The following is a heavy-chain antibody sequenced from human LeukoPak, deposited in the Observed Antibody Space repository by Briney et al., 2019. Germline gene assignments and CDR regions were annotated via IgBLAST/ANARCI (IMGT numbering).Heavy chain of an antibody. J-gene: IGHJ4*02. CDR1: GFTFSSYA. CDR3: ARDFDYGDYGY. CDR2: ISGSGGST. D-gene: IGHD4-17*01. Sequence: GGSLRLSCAASGFTFSSYAMSWVRQAPGKGLEWVLAISGSGGSTYYADSVKGRFTISRDNAKNSLYLQMNSLRAEDTAVYYCARDFDYGDYGYWGQGTLVTVSS. V-gene: IGHV3-23*01.